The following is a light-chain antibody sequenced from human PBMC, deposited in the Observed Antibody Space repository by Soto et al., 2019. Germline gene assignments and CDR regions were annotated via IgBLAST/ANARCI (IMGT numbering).Light chain of an antibody. CDR1: QNINRY. V-gene: IGKV1-5*01. CDR3: QQYNSYPWT. CDR2: DAF. Sequence: DIQMTQSPSTLSEFVGDTVTITCRASQNINRYLAWYQQKPGKAPKLLVYDAFSLQSGVPSRFSGSGSGTEFSLTISSLQPDDFATYYCQQYNSYPWTFGQGTKVDIK. J-gene: IGKJ1*01.